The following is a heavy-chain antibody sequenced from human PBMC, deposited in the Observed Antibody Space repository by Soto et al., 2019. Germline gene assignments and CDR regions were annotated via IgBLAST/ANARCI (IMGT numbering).Heavy chain of an antibody. CDR3: ARDSEITIFGVVISPRYGMDV. CDR2: INPNSGGT. Sequence: ASVKVSCKASGYTFTGYYMHWVRQAPGQGLEWMGWINPNSGGTNYAQKFQGWVTMTRDTSISTAYMELSRLRSDDTAVYYCARDSEITIFGVVISPRYGMDVWGQGTTVTVSS. J-gene: IGHJ6*02. V-gene: IGHV1-2*04. D-gene: IGHD3-3*01. CDR1: GYTFTGYY.